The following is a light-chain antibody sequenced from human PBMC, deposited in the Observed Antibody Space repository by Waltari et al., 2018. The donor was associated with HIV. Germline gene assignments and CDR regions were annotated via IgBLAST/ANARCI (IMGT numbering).Light chain of an antibody. CDR1: ALPNQY. J-gene: IGLJ2*01. CDR3: QSADNSGTFVI. Sequence: SYEVTQPPSVSVSPGQTARITCSGDALPNQYAYWYQQKPGQAPVLVMYKDSERPSGISERVSGSSSGTTVTLTISAVQAEDEADYDCQSADNSGTFVIFGGGTKLTVL. CDR2: KDS. V-gene: IGLV3-25*03.